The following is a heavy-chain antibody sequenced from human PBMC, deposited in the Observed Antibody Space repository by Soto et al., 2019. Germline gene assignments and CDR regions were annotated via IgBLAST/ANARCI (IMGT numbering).Heavy chain of an antibody. Sequence: QVQLQESGPGLVKPSQTLSLTCTVSGGSISSGDYYWSWIRQPPGKGLEWIGYIYYSGSTYYNPSLKSRVTISVDTSKNQFSLKLSSVTAADTAVYYCVCQVGESKPPRFGMDVWGQGTTVTVSS. V-gene: IGHV4-30-4*01. D-gene: IGHD3-10*01. J-gene: IGHJ6*02. CDR2: IYYSGST. CDR1: GGSISSGDYY. CDR3: VCQVGESKPPRFGMDV.